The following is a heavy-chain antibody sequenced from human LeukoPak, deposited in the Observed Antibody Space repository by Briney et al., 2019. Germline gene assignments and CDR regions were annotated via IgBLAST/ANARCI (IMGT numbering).Heavy chain of an antibody. CDR3: ARDRAPDGY. D-gene: IGHD3-10*01. V-gene: IGHV1-18*04. Sequence: ASVKVPCKASGYTFTNYGISWVRQAPGQGLEWMGWISAYNGNTNYAQKPQGRVTMTTDTSTSTAYMELRSLRSDDTALYYCARDRAPDGYWGQGTLVTVSS. J-gene: IGHJ4*02. CDR1: GYTFTNYG. CDR2: ISAYNGNT.